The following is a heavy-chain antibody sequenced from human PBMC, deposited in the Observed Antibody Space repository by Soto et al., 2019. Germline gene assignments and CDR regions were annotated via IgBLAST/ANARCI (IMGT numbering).Heavy chain of an antibody. CDR1: GFTFSSYA. J-gene: IGHJ6*03. CDR2: ISGSGGST. Sequence: EVQLLESGGGLVQPGGFLRLSCAASGFTFSSYAMSWVRQAPGKGLEWVSAISGSGGSTYYADSVKGRFTISRDNSKNTLYLLMNSLRAEDTAVYYCAKSLGGWLRLSYMDVWGKGTTVTVSS. V-gene: IGHV3-23*01. CDR3: AKSLGGWLRLSYMDV. D-gene: IGHD5-12*01.